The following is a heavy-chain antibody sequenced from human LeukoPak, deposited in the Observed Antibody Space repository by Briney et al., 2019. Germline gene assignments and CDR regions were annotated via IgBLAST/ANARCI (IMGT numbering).Heavy chain of an antibody. Sequence: SETLSLTCAVSGGSISSSNYYWGWIRQPPGKGLEWIGSIYYSGSSYYNPSLKSRVTISVDTSNNQFSLKLSSVTAADTAVYYCARGSEQWLPLNWFDPWGQGTLVTVSS. CDR1: GGSISSSNYY. D-gene: IGHD6-19*01. V-gene: IGHV4-39*07. CDR3: ARGSEQWLPLNWFDP. CDR2: IYYSGSS. J-gene: IGHJ5*02.